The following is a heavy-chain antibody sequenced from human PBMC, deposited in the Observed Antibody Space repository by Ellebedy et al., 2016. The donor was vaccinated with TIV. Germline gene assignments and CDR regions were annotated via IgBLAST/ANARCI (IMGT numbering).Heavy chain of an antibody. CDR2: INPNSGGT. D-gene: IGHD3/OR15-3a*01. V-gene: IGHV1-2*02. CDR1: GYTFTGYY. CDR3: ARAGGLVIIMDAFDI. Sequence: AASVKVSCKASGYTFTGYYMHWVRQAPGQGLEWMGWINPNSGGTNYAQKFQGRVTMTRDTAIRTAYMELGRLRSDDTAVYYCARAGGLVIIMDAFDIWGQGTMVTVSS. J-gene: IGHJ3*02.